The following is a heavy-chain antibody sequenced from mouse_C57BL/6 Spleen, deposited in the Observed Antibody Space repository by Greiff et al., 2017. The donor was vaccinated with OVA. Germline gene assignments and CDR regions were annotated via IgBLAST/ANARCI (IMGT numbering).Heavy chain of an antibody. D-gene: IGHD1-1*01. CDR2: IDPSDSET. Sequence: QVQLQQPGAELVRPGSSVKLSCTASGYTFTSYWMHWVKQRPKQGLEWIGNIDPSDSETHYHQKFKDKATLTVDKSSSTAYMPLSSLTSEYSAVYYGARGATTVVDWYYGVWGTGATVTVSS. CDR1: GYTFTSYW. CDR3: ARGATTVVDWYYGV. V-gene: IGHV1-52*01. J-gene: IGHJ1*03.